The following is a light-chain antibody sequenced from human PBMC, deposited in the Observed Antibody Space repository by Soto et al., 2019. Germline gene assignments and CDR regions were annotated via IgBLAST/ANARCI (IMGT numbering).Light chain of an antibody. CDR2: GAS. V-gene: IGKV3-15*01. CDR1: QSVSSN. CDR3: QHYNNWPRT. Sequence: EIVMTQSPATLSVSPGERATLSCRASQSVSSNLAWYQQKPGQAPRLLIYGASTRATGIPARFSGSGSGPEFTLTISSLQSEDFAVYYCQHYNNWPRTFGQGTKVEIQ. J-gene: IGKJ1*01.